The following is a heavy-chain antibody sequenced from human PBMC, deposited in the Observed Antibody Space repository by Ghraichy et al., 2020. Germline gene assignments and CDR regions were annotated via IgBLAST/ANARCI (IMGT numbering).Heavy chain of an antibody. J-gene: IGHJ6*02. V-gene: IGHV3-30*18. CDR1: GVTVSNYG. CDR3: AKSGSIFGEANGWGKYYGMDV. CDR2: ISYDGSNK. D-gene: IGHD3-3*01. Sequence: GGSLRLSCAASGVTVSNYGLHWVRQAPGKGLEWVAVISYDGSNKGYAESVKGRFSISRDNDKNTLYLQMNSLRVDDTAVYYCAKSGSIFGEANGWGKYYGMDVWGQGTTVTVS.